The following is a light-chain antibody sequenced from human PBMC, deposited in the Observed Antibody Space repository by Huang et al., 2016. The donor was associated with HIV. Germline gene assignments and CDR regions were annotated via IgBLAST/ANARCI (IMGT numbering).Light chain of an antibody. V-gene: IGKV2-29*02. CDR3: MEGKHFRT. Sequence: DVVMTQTPLSLSVTPGQPASISCKSSQSLLHSDGKTYVYWYLQRPGQSPQLLIYELSSRCSGGPERFSGSGSGTDFTLKISRLEAEDVGVYYCMEGKHFRTFGQGTRVEIK. J-gene: IGKJ1*01. CDR1: QSLLHSDGKTY. CDR2: ELS.